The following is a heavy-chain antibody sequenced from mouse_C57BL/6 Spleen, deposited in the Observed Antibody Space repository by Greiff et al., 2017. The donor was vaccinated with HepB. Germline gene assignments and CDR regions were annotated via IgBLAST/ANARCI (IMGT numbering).Heavy chain of an antibody. D-gene: IGHD1-1*01. CDR1: GYTFTSYW. CDR3: ARGYYGSSYENYFDY. V-gene: IGHV1-7*01. J-gene: IGHJ2*01. Sequence: VQLQQSGAELAKPGASVKLSCKASGYTFTSYWMHWVKQRPGQGLDWIGYINPSSGYTKYNQKFKDKATLTADKSSSTAYMQLSSLTYEDSAVYYCARGYYGSSYENYFDYWGQGTTLTVSS. CDR2: INPSSGYT.